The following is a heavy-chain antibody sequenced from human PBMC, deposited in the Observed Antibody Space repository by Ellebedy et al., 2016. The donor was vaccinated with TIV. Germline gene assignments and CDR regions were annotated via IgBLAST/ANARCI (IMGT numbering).Heavy chain of an antibody. D-gene: IGHD2-15*01. Sequence: GESLKISCAASGFTLSSYWMSWLRQAPGKGLEWVANIKQDGSEKYYVASVTGRFTISRDNAKKSLYLQMNSLRAEGTDTAVYYCVRDKMVDATTGSKFDYWGQGTLVTVSS. V-gene: IGHV3-7*01. CDR1: GFTLSSYW. J-gene: IGHJ4*02. CDR3: VRDKMVDATTGSKFDY. CDR2: IKQDGSEK.